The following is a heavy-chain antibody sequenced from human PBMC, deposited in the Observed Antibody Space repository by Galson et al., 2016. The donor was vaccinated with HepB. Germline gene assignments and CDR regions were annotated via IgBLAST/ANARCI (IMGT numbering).Heavy chain of an antibody. CDR3: AREVVPAANGYYYYCGMDV. CDR2: ISYDGSSK. J-gene: IGHJ6*02. V-gene: IGHV3-30-3*01. Sequence: SLRLSCAASGFTFSSYAMHWVRQAPGKGLEWVAVISYDGSSKYYADSVKGRFTISRDNSKNTLYLQMNSLRAEDTAVYYCAREVVPAANGYYYYCGMDVWGQGTTVTVSS. D-gene: IGHD2-2*01. CDR1: GFTFSSYA.